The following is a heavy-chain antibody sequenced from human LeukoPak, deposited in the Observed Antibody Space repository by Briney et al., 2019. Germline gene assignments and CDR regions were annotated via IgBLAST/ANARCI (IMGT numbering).Heavy chain of an antibody. D-gene: IGHD6-13*01. J-gene: IGHJ6*02. CDR2: IKQDGSEK. V-gene: IGHV3-7*01. CDR3: AREDGSSWYRAYYYYYGMDV. CDR1: GFTFSSYW. Sequence: GGSLRLSCAASGFTFSSYWMSWVRQAPGKGLEWVANIKQDGSEKYYVDSVKGRFTISRDNAKNSLYLQMNSLRAEGTAVYYCAREDGSSWYRAYYYYYGMDVWGQGTTVTVSS.